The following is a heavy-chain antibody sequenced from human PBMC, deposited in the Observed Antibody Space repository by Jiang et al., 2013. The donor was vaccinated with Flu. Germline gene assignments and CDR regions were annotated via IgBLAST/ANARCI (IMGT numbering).Heavy chain of an antibody. CDR3: TIGRTVTYFDN. Sequence: SGAEVKKPGASVKVSCKASGYSFGSYTIHWVRQAPGQRLEWMGWINGGNGNTRYSQNFQDRVTITRDTSATTAYMELSSLRSEDTAIYHCTIGRTVTYFDNWGQGSLVTVSS. V-gene: IGHV1-3*01. D-gene: IGHD4-17*01. CDR1: GYSFGSYT. CDR2: INGGNGNT. J-gene: IGHJ4*02.